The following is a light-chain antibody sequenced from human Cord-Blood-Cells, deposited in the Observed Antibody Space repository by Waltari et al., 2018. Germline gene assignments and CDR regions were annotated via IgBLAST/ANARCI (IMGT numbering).Light chain of an antibody. CDR1: SSDDGGYHY. J-gene: IGLJ1*01. CDR3: CSYAGSYHV. Sequence: QSALTQPRSVSGSPGQSVTISCTGTSSDDGGYHYVSWYQQHPGKAPKLMFYDVSKRPSGVPDRFSGSKSGNTASLTISGLQAEDEADYYCCSYAGSYHVFGTGTKVTVL. V-gene: IGLV2-11*01. CDR2: DVS.